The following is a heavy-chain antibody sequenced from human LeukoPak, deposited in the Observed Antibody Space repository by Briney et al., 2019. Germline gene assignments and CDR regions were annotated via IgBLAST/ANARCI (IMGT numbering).Heavy chain of an antibody. CDR1: GFTFSSYA. D-gene: IGHD6-13*01. J-gene: IGHJ6*03. V-gene: IGHV3-23*01. CDR2: ISGSGGST. Sequence: PGGSLRLSCAASGFTFSSYAMSWVRQAPGKGLEWASAISGSGGSTYYADSVKGRFTISRDNSKNTLYLQMNSLRAEDTAVYYCAKDSQSSSWGYYYYYMDVWGKGTTVTVSS. CDR3: AKDSQSSSWGYYYYYMDV.